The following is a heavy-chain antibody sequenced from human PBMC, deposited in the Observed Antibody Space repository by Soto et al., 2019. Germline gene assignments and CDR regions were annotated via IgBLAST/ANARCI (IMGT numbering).Heavy chain of an antibody. CDR2: IKGDGSET. CDR1: GFSLSDYW. Sequence: PGGSLRLSCAASGFSLSDYWIHWVRQAPGKGLVWLSRIKGDGSETDYADSVRGRFTISRDNAKNTVYLQLNSLRVEDTAVYYCARDYHGSGNPWGQGTPVTVSS. J-gene: IGHJ5*02. CDR3: ARDYHGSGNP. D-gene: IGHD3-10*01. V-gene: IGHV3-74*01.